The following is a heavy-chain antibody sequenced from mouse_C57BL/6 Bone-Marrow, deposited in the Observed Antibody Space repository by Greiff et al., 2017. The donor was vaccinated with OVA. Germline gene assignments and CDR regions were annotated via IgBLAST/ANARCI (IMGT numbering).Heavy chain of an antibody. CDR3: AGYDYDSYWYFDV. CDR1: GFPITSGYY. V-gene: IGHV12-3*01. Sequence: VKLMESGPGLVKPSQSLFLTCSITGFPITSGYYWIWIRQSPGKPLEWMGYITHSGETFYNPSLQSPISITRETSKNQFFLQLNSVTTEDTAMYYCAGYDYDSYWYFDVWGTGTTVTVSS. CDR2: ITHSGET. J-gene: IGHJ1*03. D-gene: IGHD2-4*01.